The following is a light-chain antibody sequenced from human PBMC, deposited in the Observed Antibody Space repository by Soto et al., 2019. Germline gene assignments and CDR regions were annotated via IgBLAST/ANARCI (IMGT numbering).Light chain of an antibody. J-gene: IGKJ2*01. Sequence: IVLTQSPGTLSLSPGERATLSCRASQTVSSSNLAWYQQKPGQAPRLLIYAASNRATGIPDRFSGSGSGTDFTLTISRLEPEDFAVYYCQQYGSSPLYTFGQGTKLEIK. CDR2: AAS. CDR1: QTVSSSN. CDR3: QQYGSSPLYT. V-gene: IGKV3-20*01.